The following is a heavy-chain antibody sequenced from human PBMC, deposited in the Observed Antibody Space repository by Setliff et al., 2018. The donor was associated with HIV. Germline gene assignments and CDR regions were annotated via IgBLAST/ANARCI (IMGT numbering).Heavy chain of an antibody. Sequence: GGSLRLSCAASGFTFTNAWMTWVRQAPGKGLEWLGRIQSNSIGGTILYGASVKGRFTISRDDSTNTLYLQMNSLRTEDTALYYCTTASDSTNYDDGFDLWGQGSLVTVSS. CDR3: TTASDSTNYDDGFDL. D-gene: IGHD4-4*01. CDR2: IQSNSIGGTI. CDR1: GFTFTNAW. J-gene: IGHJ4*02. V-gene: IGHV3-15*01.